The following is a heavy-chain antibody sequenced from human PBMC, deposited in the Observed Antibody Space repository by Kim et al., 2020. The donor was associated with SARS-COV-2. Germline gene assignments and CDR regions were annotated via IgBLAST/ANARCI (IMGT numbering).Heavy chain of an antibody. CDR2: ISSSSSTI. CDR1: GFTFSSYS. V-gene: IGHV3-48*04. CDR3: ARDLSTMVRGVNNYGMDV. Sequence: GGSLRLSCAASGFTFSSYSMNWVRQAPGKGLEWVSYISSSSSTIYYADSVKGRFTISRDNAKNSLYLQMNSLRAEDTAVYYCARDLSTMVRGVNNYGMDVWGQGTTVTVSS. D-gene: IGHD3-10*01. J-gene: IGHJ6*02.